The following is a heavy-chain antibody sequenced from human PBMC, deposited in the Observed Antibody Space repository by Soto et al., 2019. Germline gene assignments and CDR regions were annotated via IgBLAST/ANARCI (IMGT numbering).Heavy chain of an antibody. J-gene: IGHJ6*02. CDR2: IIPISGTA. Sequence: QVQLVQSGAEVKKPGSSVKVSCKASGGTFSSYAISWVRQSPGQGLEWVGGIIPISGTANYAQKFQGRVTITADESTSTAYMELSSLRYEDTAVYYCARAQGSSTSLEIYYYYYYGMDVWGQGTTVTVSS. V-gene: IGHV1-69*01. CDR3: ARAQGSSTSLEIYYYYYYGMDV. CDR1: GGTFSSYA. D-gene: IGHD2-2*01.